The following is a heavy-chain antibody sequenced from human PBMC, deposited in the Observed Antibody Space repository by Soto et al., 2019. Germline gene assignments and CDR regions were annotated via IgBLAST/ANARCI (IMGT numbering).Heavy chain of an antibody. V-gene: IGHV4-59*01. CDR2: IYYRGST. CDR1: GGSISSYY. J-gene: IGHJ6*02. Sequence: SETLSLTCTVSGGSISSYYWSWIRQPPGEGLEWIGYIYYRGSTNYNPSLKSRVTISVATSKNQFSLKLSSVTAADTAVYYCARVIGGNDYYYYYGMDVWGQGTTVTVSS. CDR3: ARVIGGNDYYYYYGMDV. D-gene: IGHD5-12*01.